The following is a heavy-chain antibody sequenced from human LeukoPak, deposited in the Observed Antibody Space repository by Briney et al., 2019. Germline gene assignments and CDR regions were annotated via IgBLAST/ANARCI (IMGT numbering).Heavy chain of an antibody. Sequence: SETLSLTCTVSGGSISSYYWSWIRQPPGKGLEWIGYIYYSGSTNYNPSLKSRVTISVDTSKNQFSLKLSSVTAADTAVYYCARDRLGSAPLPLGYWGQGTLVTVSS. V-gene: IGHV4-59*01. CDR3: ARDRLGSAPLPLGY. D-gene: IGHD5-12*01. CDR2: IYYSGST. CDR1: GGSISSYY. J-gene: IGHJ4*02.